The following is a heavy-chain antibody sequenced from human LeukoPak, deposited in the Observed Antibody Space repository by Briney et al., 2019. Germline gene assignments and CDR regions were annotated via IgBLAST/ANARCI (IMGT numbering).Heavy chain of an antibody. V-gene: IGHV4-59*12. Sequence: SETLSLTCTVSGGSISTYNWNWIRQPPGKGLEWIGYVYYSGSTNYNPSLNSRVTISVDTSKNQFSLNLSSVTAADTAVYYCAREGGYYYDNWFDPWGQGTLVTVSS. CDR2: VYYSGST. CDR1: GGSISTYN. D-gene: IGHD3-10*01. CDR3: AREGGYYYDNWFDP. J-gene: IGHJ5*02.